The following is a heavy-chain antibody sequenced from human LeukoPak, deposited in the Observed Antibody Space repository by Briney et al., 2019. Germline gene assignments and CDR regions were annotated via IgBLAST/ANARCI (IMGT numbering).Heavy chain of an antibody. CDR1: GGSISSGSYY. J-gene: IGHJ4*02. CDR2: IYTSGST. D-gene: IGHD6-13*01. CDR3: ARDSSSWYFDY. Sequence: SQTLSLTCTVSGGSISSGSYYWSWIRQPAGKGLEWIGRIYTSGSTNYNPSLKSRVTISVDTSKNQFSLKLSSVTAADTAVYYCARDSSSWYFDYWGQGTLVTVSS. V-gene: IGHV4-61*02.